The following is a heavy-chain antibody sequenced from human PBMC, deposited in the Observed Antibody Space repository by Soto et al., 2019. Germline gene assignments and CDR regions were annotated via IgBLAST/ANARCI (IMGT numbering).Heavy chain of an antibody. CDR3: VKLGARRTTGGRDY. CDR2: VTETDNPT. Sequence: GGPLRVSCGASGLSWNSPFLYWIRPGPGQGLEWVSAVTETDNPTYWDSVKGRFTISRDKSKSTVYLQMNNLRADDTAVQDCVKLGARRTTGGRDYWGQGSLVTVSS. J-gene: IGHJ4*01. V-gene: IGHV3-23*01. CDR1: GLSWNSPF. D-gene: IGHD1-1*01.